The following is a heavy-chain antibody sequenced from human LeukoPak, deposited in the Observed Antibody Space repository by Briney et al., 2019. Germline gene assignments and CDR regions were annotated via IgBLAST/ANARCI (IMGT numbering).Heavy chain of an antibody. CDR1: GGSFSGYY. V-gene: IGHV4-34*01. Sequence: PSETLSLTCAVYGGSFSGYYWSWIRRPPGKGLEWIGEINHSGSTNYNPSLKSRVTVSVDTSKNQFSLKLSSVTAADTAVYYCARGNFWSGYYSRQTDYWGQGTLVTVSS. CDR3: ARGNFWSGYYSRQTDY. D-gene: IGHD3-3*01. CDR2: INHSGST. J-gene: IGHJ4*02.